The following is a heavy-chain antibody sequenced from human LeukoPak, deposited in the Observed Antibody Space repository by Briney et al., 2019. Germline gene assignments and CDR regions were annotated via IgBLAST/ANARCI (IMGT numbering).Heavy chain of an antibody. CDR2: ISDGGSTT. CDR3: SRSAYYDGSGNYYDY. J-gene: IGHJ4*02. CDR1: GFTLSSYW. D-gene: IGHD3-22*01. V-gene: IGHV3-74*01. Sequence: GGSLRLSCAASGFTLSSYWMHWVRQAPGKGLVWVSRISDGGSTTTYADSVKGRFTISRDNAKNTLYLQMNGLRAEDTAVYYCSRSAYYDGSGNYYDYWGQGTLVTVSS.